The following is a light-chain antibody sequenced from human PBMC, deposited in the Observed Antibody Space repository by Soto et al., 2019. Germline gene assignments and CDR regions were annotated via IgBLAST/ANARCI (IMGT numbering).Light chain of an antibody. CDR2: GAS. J-gene: IGKJ5*01. CDR3: QQYGTSPIT. CDR1: LSVSVY. V-gene: IGKV3-20*01. Sequence: EIVLTQSPATLSLSPGERATLSCRTSLSVSVYLDWYQQKPGQAPRLLIYGASSRATGIPDRFSGSGSGTDFTLTISRLEPEDFAVYYCQQYGTSPITFGQGTRLEIK.